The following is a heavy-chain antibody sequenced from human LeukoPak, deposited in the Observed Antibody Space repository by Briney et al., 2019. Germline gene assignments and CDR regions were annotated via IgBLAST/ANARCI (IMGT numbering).Heavy chain of an antibody. J-gene: IGHJ6*03. Sequence: ASETLSLTCTVSGGSISSYYWSWIRQPPGKGLEWIGYIYYSGSTNYKSSLKSRVTISVDTSKNQFSLQLSSVPAADTAVYYCARGTTGYYYYYMDVWGKGTTVTIS. CDR2: IYYSGST. CDR1: GGSISSYY. D-gene: IGHD2/OR15-2a*01. V-gene: IGHV4-59*01. CDR3: ARGTTGYYYYYMDV.